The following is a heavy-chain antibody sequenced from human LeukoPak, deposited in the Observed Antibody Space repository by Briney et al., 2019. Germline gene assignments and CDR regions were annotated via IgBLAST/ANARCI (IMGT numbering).Heavy chain of an antibody. D-gene: IGHD5-18*01. CDR2: IYYSGST. Sequence: SETLSLTCTASGDSINSYYWSWMRQPPGKGLEWIGYIYYSGSTKYNPSIKSRVTISVDTSKNQFSLKLSSVTAADTAVYYCARSLRGYRFATDYWGQGTLVTVSS. CDR1: GDSINSYY. CDR3: ARSLRGYRFATDY. J-gene: IGHJ4*02. V-gene: IGHV4-59*08.